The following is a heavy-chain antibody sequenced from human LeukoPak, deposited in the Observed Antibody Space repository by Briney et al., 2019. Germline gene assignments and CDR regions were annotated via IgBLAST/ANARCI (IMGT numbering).Heavy chain of an antibody. Sequence: GGSLRLSCTVSGFTFRSYWMHWVRQAPGKGLVWVSSIKSDGSSTTYADSVKGRFTISRDNAENTLYLQMNSLRVEDTAVYYCARISTMVRHYWGQGTLVTVSS. V-gene: IGHV3-74*03. CDR3: ARISTMVRHY. D-gene: IGHD3-10*01. CDR2: IKSDGSST. CDR1: GFTFRSYW. J-gene: IGHJ4*02.